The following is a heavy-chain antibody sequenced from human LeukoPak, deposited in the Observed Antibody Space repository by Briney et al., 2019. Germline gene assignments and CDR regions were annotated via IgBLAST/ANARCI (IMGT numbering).Heavy chain of an antibody. CDR3: ARGLSSSGWYAADY. CDR2: IYYSGST. D-gene: IGHD6-19*01. V-gene: IGHV4-31*03. CDR1: GGSISSGGYY. Sequence: PSETLSLTCTVSGGSISSGGYYWSWIRQHPGTGLEWIGYIYYSGSTYYNPSLKSRVVISVDTSKNQFSLNLTSVTAADTAVYSCARGLSSSGWYAADYWGQGILVTVSS. J-gene: IGHJ4*02.